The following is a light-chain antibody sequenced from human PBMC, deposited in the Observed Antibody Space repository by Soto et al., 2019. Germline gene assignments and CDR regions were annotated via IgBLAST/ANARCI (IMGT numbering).Light chain of an antibody. J-gene: IGKJ1*01. CDR1: QSVSSSY. CDR3: QQYGRSPPWT. V-gene: IGKV3-20*01. Sequence: EIVLTQSPGTLSLSPGERATLSCRASQSVSSSYLAWYQQKHGQAPRLLIYGASSRATGIRDGFSGSVSGTDFPLTISSLELEDFSVYYCQQYGRSPPWTVGQGTKVQLK. CDR2: GAS.